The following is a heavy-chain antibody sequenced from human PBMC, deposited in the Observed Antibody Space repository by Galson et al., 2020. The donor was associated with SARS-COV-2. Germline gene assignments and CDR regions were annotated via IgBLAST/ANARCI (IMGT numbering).Heavy chain of an antibody. CDR3: ASHRGYYYDSSGYVFDY. Sequence: GESLKISCAASGFTFSSYSMNWVRQAPGKGLEWVSSISSSSSYIYYADSVKGRFTISRDNAKNSLYLQMNSLRAEDTAVYYCASHRGYYYDSSGYVFDYWGQGTLVTVSS. J-gene: IGHJ4*02. V-gene: IGHV3-21*01. CDR2: ISSSSSYI. D-gene: IGHD3-22*01. CDR1: GFTFSSYS.